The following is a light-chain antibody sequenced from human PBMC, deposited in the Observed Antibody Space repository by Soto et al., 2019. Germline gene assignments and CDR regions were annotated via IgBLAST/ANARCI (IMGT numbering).Light chain of an antibody. J-gene: IGKJ2*01. V-gene: IGKV3-20*01. CDR2: AAS. CDR3: QQHVASPYT. CDR1: ENIAANY. Sequence: EIVLTQSPGTLSLSPGERATLSCRASENIAANYLAWYQQKPAQAPRLLIYAASSRATGIPDRFSGSGSGTEFTLTIRDPKPEHSEVYHCQQHVASPYTFGQWTKLEIK.